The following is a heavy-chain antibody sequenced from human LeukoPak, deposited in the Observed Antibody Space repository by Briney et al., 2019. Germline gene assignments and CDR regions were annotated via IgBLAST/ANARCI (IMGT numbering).Heavy chain of an antibody. J-gene: IGHJ4*02. CDR1: GFTFSTYA. CDR2: INSNGDEI. CDR3: ANWIGSSSRDY. Sequence: GGSLRLSCAASGFTFSTYAMTWVRQAPGKGLEWASGINSNGDEIYYADSVRGRFTISRDNSNNALYLQMDSLRAEDTAVYYCANWIGSSSRDYWGQGTLVTVSS. V-gene: IGHV3-23*01. D-gene: IGHD6-6*01.